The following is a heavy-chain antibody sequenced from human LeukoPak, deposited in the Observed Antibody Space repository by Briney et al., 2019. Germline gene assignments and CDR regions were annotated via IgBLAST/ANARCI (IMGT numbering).Heavy chain of an antibody. CDR3: ARDDYGGAMDY. CDR2: IYYSGST. Sequence: PSETLSLTCTVSGGSISSYYWSWIRQPPGKGLEWIGYIYYSGSTNYNPSLKSRVTISVDTSKNQFSLKLSSVTAADTAVYYCARDDYGGAMDYWGQGTLVTVSS. CDR1: GGSISSYY. V-gene: IGHV4-59*01. D-gene: IGHD4-23*01. J-gene: IGHJ4*02.